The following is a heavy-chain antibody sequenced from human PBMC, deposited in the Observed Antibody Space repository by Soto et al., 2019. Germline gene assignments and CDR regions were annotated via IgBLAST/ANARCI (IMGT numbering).Heavy chain of an antibody. J-gene: IGHJ3*02. CDR3: ARAGDDIVVVVAATWLEHGDAFDI. D-gene: IGHD2-15*01. CDR1: GYTFTSYA. Sequence: QVQLVQSGAEEKKPGASVKVSCKASGYTFTSYAMHWVRQAPGQRLEWMGWINAGNGNTKYSQKFQGRVTITRDTSASTAYMELSSLRSEDTAVYYCARAGDDIVVVVAATWLEHGDAFDIWGQGTMVAVSS. CDR2: INAGNGNT. V-gene: IGHV1-3*05.